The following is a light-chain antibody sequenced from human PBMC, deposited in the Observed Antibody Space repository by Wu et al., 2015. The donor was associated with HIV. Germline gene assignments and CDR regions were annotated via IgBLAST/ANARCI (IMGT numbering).Light chain of an antibody. CDR1: QSVGSY. V-gene: IGKV3-11*01. J-gene: IGKJ3*01. Sequence: EIVLTQSPATLSLSPGERATLSCRASQSVGSYLAWYQKKPGQAPRLLIYNASDRATGIPARFSGSGSGTDFTLTISSLEPEDFAVYYCQQRGNWPLFTFGPRDQVD. CDR2: NAS. CDR3: QQRGNWPLFT.